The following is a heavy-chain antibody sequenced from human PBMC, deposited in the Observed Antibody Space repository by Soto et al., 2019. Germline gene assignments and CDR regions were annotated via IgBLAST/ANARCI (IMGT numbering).Heavy chain of an antibody. CDR1: GGSINTFY. V-gene: IGHV4-4*07. Sequence: SETLSLTCTVSGGSINTFYWSWVRQPAGKGLEWIGRIFSSGNTSFNPSLESRVAMSVDTSKNHFSLNLSPVTAADMAVYYCAREGSYSAYNFAHGIQLWSFDFWGQGALVTVSS. CDR3: AREGSYSAYNFAHGIQLWSFDF. J-gene: IGHJ4*02. CDR2: IFSSGNT. D-gene: IGHD5-12*01.